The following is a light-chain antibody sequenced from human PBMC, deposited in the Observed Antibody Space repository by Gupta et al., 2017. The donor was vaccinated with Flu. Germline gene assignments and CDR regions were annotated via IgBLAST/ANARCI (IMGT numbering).Light chain of an antibody. V-gene: IGLV1-47*01. CDR1: GDNIGNNS. J-gene: IGLJ3*02. CDR2: KNH. CDR3: ASWDDSWSGPWV. Sequence: QFVLTQPPSASGTPGQRVTLFCSGSGDNIGNNSFYWYQQMPATAPKLLIFKNHHRWSGVPDRFSGSKSGASASLAISGLRSEDDGDYYCASWDDSWSGPWVFGGGTKLTVL.